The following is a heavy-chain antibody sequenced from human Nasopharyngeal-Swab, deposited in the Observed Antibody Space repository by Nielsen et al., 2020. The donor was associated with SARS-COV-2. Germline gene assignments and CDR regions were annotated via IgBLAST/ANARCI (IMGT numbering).Heavy chain of an antibody. CDR1: GGSVTDTDYF. V-gene: IGHV4-39*01. Sequence: SETLSLTCTVSGGSVTDTDYFWGWIRQPPVTGLEWIGNIDYSGRTFYNPSLKSRVSISVDTSKNQFSLKLHSVTAADTAVYYCASYLGVDGQKRFDYWRQGTLVTVSS. CDR2: IDYSGRT. J-gene: IGHJ4*02. CDR3: ASYLGVDGQKRFDY. D-gene: IGHD5-24*01.